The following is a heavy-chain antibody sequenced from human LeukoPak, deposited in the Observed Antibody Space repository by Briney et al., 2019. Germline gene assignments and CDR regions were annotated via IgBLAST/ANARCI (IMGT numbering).Heavy chain of an antibody. CDR3: ARGGLRRLGELSLYGRFYFDY. D-gene: IGHD3-16*02. J-gene: IGHJ4*02. CDR1: GGSISSYY. V-gene: IGHV4-34*01. CDR2: INHSGST. Sequence: SETLSLTCTVSGGSISSYYWSWIRQPPGKGLEWIGEINHSGSTNYNPSLKSRVTISVDTSKNQFSLKLSSVTAADTAVYYCARGGLRRLGELSLYGRFYFDYWGQGTLVTVSS.